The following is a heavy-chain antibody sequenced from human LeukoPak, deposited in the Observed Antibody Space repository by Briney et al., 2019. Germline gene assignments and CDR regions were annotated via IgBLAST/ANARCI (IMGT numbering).Heavy chain of an antibody. D-gene: IGHD1-26*01. V-gene: IGHV4-59*08. J-gene: IGHJ4*02. CDR1: GGSISSYY. CDR2: IYYSGST. Sequence: SETLSLTCTVSGGSISSYYWSWIRQPPGKGLEWIGYIYYSGSTNYNPSLKSRVTISVDTSKNQFSLKLSSVTAADTAVYYCARGNGIVGATPLDYWGQGTLVTVSS. CDR3: ARGNGIVGATPLDY.